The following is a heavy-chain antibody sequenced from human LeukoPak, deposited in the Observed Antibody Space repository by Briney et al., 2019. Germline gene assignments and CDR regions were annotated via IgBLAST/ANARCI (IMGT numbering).Heavy chain of an antibody. CDR2: IKEDGSET. J-gene: IGHJ4*02. CDR1: GFTFSRYY. CDR3: AKDRDALGQQLAIDD. D-gene: IGHD6-13*01. Sequence: GGSLRLSCAASGFTFSRYYMSWVRQTPGKGLEWLANIKEDGSETYYVDSVKGRFTISRDNSKNTVVLQMNSLRAEDTAVYYCAKDRDALGQQLAIDDWGQGTLVTVSA. V-gene: IGHV3-7*01.